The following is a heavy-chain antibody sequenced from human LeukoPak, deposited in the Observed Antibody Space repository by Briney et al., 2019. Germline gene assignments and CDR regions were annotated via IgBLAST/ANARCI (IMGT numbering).Heavy chain of an antibody. Sequence: PSETLSLTCTVSGGSISSSSYYWGWTRQPPGKGLEWIGSIYYSGSTNYNPSLKSRVTMSVDTSKNQFSLKLSSVTAADTAVYYCARDTRLTVTNRWTWFDPWGQGTLVTVSS. CDR1: GGSISSSSYY. CDR2: IYYSGST. J-gene: IGHJ5*02. CDR3: ARDTRLTVTNRWTWFDP. V-gene: IGHV4-39*07. D-gene: IGHD4-17*01.